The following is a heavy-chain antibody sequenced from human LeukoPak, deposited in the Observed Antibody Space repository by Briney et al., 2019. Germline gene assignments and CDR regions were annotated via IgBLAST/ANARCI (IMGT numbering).Heavy chain of an antibody. CDR3: ATPTWELEGLY. V-gene: IGHV1-8*03. Sequence: GASVKVSCKGSGYTFTSYDINWVRQATGQGLEWMGWMNPNSGNTGYAQKFQGRVTITRNTSISTAYMELSSLRSEDTAVYYCATPTWELEGLYWGQGTLVTVSS. D-gene: IGHD1-26*01. J-gene: IGHJ4*02. CDR1: GYTFTSYD. CDR2: MNPNSGNT.